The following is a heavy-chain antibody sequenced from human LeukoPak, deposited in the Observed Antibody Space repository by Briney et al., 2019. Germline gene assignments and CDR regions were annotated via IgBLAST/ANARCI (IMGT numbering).Heavy chain of an antibody. D-gene: IGHD6-13*01. CDR3: ARDYRGAAGGRFDY. V-gene: IGHV3-48*01. CDR1: GFTFSSYN. J-gene: IGHJ4*02. CDR2: IGGSADTI. Sequence: GGSLTLSCAASGFTFSSYNMSWVRQAPGKGLEWVSYIGGSADTIYYADSAKGRFTISRDNAKNSLYLQMNSLRGEDTAVYYCARDYRGAAGGRFDYWGQGTLVTVSS.